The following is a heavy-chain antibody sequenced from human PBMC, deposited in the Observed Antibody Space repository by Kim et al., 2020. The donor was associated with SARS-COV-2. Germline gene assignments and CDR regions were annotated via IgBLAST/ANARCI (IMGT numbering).Heavy chain of an antibody. V-gene: IGHV4-61*01. J-gene: IGHJ4*02. CDR2: IYYSGST. Sequence: SQTLSLTCTVSGGSVSSGSYYWSWIRQPPGKGLEWIGYIYYSGSTNYNPSLKSRVTISVDTSKNQFSLKLSSVTAADTAVYYCARWGGYCTGGVCYSLPYTQYFDYWGQGTLVTVSS. CDR3: ARWGGYCTGGVCYSLPYTQYFDY. D-gene: IGHD2-8*02. CDR1: GGSVSSGSYY.